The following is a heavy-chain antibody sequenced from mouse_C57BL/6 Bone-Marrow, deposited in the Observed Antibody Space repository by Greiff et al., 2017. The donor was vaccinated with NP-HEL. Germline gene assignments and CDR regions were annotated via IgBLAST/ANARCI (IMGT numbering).Heavy chain of an antibody. V-gene: IGHV5-15*04. Sequence: DVHLVESGGGLVQPGGSLKLSCAASGFTFSDYGMAWVRQAPRKGPEWVAFISNLAYSIYYADTVTGRFTISRENAKNTLYLEMSSLRSEDTAMYYCARRGGYYRYAMDYWGQGTSVTVSS. D-gene: IGHD2-3*01. CDR3: ARRGGYYRYAMDY. J-gene: IGHJ4*01. CDR2: ISNLAYSI. CDR1: GFTFSDYG.